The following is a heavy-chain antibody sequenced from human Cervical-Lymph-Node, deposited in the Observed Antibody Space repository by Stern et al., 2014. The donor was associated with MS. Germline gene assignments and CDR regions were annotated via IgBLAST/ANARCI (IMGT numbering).Heavy chain of an antibody. V-gene: IGHV1-46*02. Sequence: QVHLRQSGSEVKKPGASVKVSCKASEYTHNNYLIHWVRQAPGQRPDWMGVINPSGATKYAAQVQEGVTTTTDAPTSTFFMGLRRLRSEDTAVYYCAVRYCSGGRCYSVPDVWGQGTTVIVSS. D-gene: IGHD2-15*01. CDR1: EYTHNNYL. CDR3: AVRYCSGGRCYSVPDV. J-gene: IGHJ6*02. CDR2: INPSGAT.